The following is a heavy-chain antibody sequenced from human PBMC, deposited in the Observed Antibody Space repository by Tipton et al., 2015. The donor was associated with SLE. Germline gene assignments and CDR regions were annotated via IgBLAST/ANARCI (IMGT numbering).Heavy chain of an antibody. Sequence: GSLRLSCAASGFTFSSYWMSWVRQAPGKGLEWVANIKQDGSEKYYVDSVKGRFTISRDNSKNTLYLQMNSLRAEDTAVYYCARVADPRVYYFDYWGQGTLVTVSS. CDR2: IKQDGSEK. J-gene: IGHJ4*02. CDR1: GFTFSSYW. V-gene: IGHV3-7*02. CDR3: ARVADPRVYYFDY. D-gene: IGHD6-13*01.